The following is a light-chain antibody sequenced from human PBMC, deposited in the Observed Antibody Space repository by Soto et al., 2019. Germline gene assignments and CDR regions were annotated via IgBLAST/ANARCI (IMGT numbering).Light chain of an antibody. J-gene: IGLJ2*01. Sequence: QSALTQPASVSGSPGQSITISCTGTSSDVGGYNYVSWYQQHPGKAPKLMIYEVNNRPSGISNRFSGSKSGKTASLTISGLQAEDEADYYCSSYTNNNALALFGGGTQLTVL. CDR3: SSYTNNNALAL. CDR1: SSDVGGYNY. V-gene: IGLV2-14*01. CDR2: EVN.